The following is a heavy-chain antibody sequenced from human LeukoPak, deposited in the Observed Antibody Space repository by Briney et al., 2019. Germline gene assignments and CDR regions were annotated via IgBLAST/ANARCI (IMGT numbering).Heavy chain of an antibody. J-gene: IGHJ4*02. CDR2: IYSGGST. Sequence: GGSLRLSCAASEFSVGSNYMTWVRQAPGKGLEWVSLIYSGGSTYYADSVKGRFTISRDNSKNTLYLQMNSLRAEDTAVYYCARGAVSQQWLAPKYYFDYWGQGTLVTVSS. D-gene: IGHD6-19*01. V-gene: IGHV3-53*01. CDR1: EFSVGSNY. CDR3: ARGAVSQQWLAPKYYFDY.